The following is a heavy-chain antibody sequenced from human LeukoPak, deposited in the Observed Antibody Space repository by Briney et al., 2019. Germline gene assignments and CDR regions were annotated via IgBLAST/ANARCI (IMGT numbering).Heavy chain of an antibody. CDR2: TYYRSEWNS. J-gene: IGHJ5*02. CDR1: GDSVSSNSAS. Sequence: SQTLSLTCAISGDSVSSNSASWNWIRQSPSRGLEWLGRTYYRSEWNSDYSVSVKSRIMINPDTYKNQFSLHLNSVTPEDTAVYYCARDPDSSYEWGPFDTWGQGTQVTVSS. D-gene: IGHD1-26*01. CDR3: ARDPDSSYEWGPFDT. V-gene: IGHV6-1*01.